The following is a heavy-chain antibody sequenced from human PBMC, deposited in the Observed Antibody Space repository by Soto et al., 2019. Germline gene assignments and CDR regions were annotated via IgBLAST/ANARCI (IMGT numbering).Heavy chain of an antibody. CDR1: GFTFSSYG. CDR3: AKWTYYDILTGHSPNYYYCYSMDV. V-gene: IGHV3-30*18. D-gene: IGHD3-9*01. CDR2: ISYDGSNE. Sequence: QVQLVESGGGVVQPGKSLRLSCAASGFTFSSYGMHWVRQAPGKGLEWVAVISYDGSNEYYADSVKGRFTISRDNSKNAPYLQMNSLRAADTAVYYCAKWTYYDILTGHSPNYYYCYSMDVWCQGNTVTVSS. J-gene: IGHJ6*01.